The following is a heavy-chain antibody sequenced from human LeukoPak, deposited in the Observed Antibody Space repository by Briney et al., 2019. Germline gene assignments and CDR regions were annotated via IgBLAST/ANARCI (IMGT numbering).Heavy chain of an antibody. J-gene: IGHJ4*02. Sequence: SETLSLTCAVYGGSFSGYYWSWIRQPPGKGLEWIGEINHSGSTNYNPSLKSRVTISVDTSKNQFSLKLSSVTAADTAVYYCLRLTMVRGVDYWGQGTLVTVSS. D-gene: IGHD3-10*01. CDR3: LRLTMVRGVDY. CDR2: INHSGST. CDR1: GGSFSGYY. V-gene: IGHV4-34*01.